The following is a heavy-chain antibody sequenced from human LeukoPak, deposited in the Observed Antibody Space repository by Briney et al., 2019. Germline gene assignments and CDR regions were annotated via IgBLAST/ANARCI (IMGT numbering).Heavy chain of an antibody. D-gene: IGHD6-19*01. CDR2: IYYSGST. CDR3: AREGGDIAVAGRRGYYFDY. CDR1: GGSISSYY. Sequence: SETLSLTCTVSGGSISSYYWSWIRQPPGKGLEWIGYIYYSGSTNYNPSLKSRVTISVDTSKIQFSLKLSSMTAADTAVYYCAREGGDIAVAGRRGYYFDYWGQGTLVTVSS. V-gene: IGHV4-59*01. J-gene: IGHJ4*02.